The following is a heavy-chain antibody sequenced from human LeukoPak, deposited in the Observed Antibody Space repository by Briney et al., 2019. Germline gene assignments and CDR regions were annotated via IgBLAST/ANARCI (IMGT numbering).Heavy chain of an antibody. CDR1: GFTFSSYA. J-gene: IGHJ6*03. CDR3: ARAYCSGGSCYIEYYYYYYMDV. CDR2: ISYDGSNK. D-gene: IGHD2-15*01. V-gene: IGHV3-30-3*01. Sequence: PGGSLRLSCAASGFTFSSYAMHWVRQAPGKGLEWVAVISYDGSNKYYADSVKGRFTISRDNSKNTLYLQMNSLRAEDTAVYYCARAYCSGGSCYIEYYYYYYMDVWGKGTTVTVSS.